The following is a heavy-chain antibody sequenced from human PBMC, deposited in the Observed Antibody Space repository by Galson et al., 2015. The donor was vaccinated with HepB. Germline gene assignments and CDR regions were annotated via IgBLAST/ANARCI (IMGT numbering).Heavy chain of an antibody. CDR3: AKDPYYYGSGRPRNWFDP. CDR1: GFTFISYG. D-gene: IGHD3-10*01. J-gene: IGHJ5*02. CDR2: ISYDGSNK. V-gene: IGHV3-30*18. Sequence: SLRLSCAASGFTFISYGMHWVRQAPGKGLEWVAVISYDGSNKYYADSVKGRFTISRDNSKNTLYLQMNSLRAEDTAVYYCAKDPYYYGSGRPRNWFDPWGQGTLVTVSS.